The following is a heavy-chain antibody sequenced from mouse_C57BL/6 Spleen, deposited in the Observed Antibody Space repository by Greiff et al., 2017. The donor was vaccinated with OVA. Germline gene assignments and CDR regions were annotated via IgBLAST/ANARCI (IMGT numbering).Heavy chain of an antibody. D-gene: IGHD2-4*01. Sequence: VQLQQPGAELVKPGASVKLSCKASGYTFTSYWMNWVKQRPGQGLEWIGMIHPNSGSTNYNEKFKSKATLTVDKSYSTASMQLSSLTSEDSAVYYCARYDYDGDFDYWGQGTTLTVSS. CDR3: ARYDYDGDFDY. CDR2: IHPNSGST. CDR1: GYTFTSYW. J-gene: IGHJ2*01. V-gene: IGHV1-64*01.